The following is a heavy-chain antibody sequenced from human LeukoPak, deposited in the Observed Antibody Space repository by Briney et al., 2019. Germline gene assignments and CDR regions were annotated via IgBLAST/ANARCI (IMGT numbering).Heavy chain of an antibody. D-gene: IGHD3-10*01. CDR2: INNDGSST. CDR1: GFSFTTYW. V-gene: IGHV3-74*01. CDR3: VKVAKYYYGSETYYFFEH. Sequence: PGGSLRLSCAASGFSFTTYWMHWVRQAPGKGLVWVSRINNDGSSTRYADSGKGRFTISRDNSKNTLYLQMNSLRAEDTAIYYCVKVAKYYYGSETYYFFEHWGQGTPVTASS. J-gene: IGHJ4*02.